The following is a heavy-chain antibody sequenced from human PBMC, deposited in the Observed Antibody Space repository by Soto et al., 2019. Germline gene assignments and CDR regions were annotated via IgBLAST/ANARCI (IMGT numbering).Heavy chain of an antibody. V-gene: IGHV3-11*06. CDR3: ASNSGYDSYFDY. J-gene: IGHJ4*02. CDR1: GFTFSDYY. CDR2: ISSSSSYT. Sequence: GGSLRLSCAASGFTFSDYYMSWIRQAPGKGLEWVSYISSSSSYTNYADSVKGRFTISRDNAKNSLYLQMNSLRAEDTAVYYCASNSGYDSYFDYWGQGTLVTVSS. D-gene: IGHD5-12*01.